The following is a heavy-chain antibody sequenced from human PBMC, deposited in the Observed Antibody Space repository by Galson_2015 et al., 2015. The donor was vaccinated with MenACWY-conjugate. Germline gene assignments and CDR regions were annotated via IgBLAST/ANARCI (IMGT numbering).Heavy chain of an antibody. J-gene: IGHJ3*02. CDR3: ARVFDI. CDR1: GFTFGTYG. CDR2: IWDDGSYK. Sequence: SLRLSCAASGFTFGTYGIHWVRQAPAKGLEWVALIWDDGSYKYYADSVKGRFTISRDNSKNTLYLQMNSLRAEDTAVYYCARVFDIWGQGTMVTVSS. V-gene: IGHV3-33*08.